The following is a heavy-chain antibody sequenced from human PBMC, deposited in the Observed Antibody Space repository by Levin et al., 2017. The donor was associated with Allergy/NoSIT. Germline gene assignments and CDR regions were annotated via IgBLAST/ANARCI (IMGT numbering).Heavy chain of an antibody. V-gene: IGHV3-7*01. Sequence: PGGSLRLSCAASGFTFSSYWMSWVRQAPGKGLEWVANIKQDGSEKYYVDSVKGRFTISRDNAKNSLYLQMNSLRAEDTAVYYCASNGYSRRAVRLGYWGQGTLVTVSS. CDR1: GFTFSSYW. CDR3: ASNGYSRRAVRLGY. CDR2: IKQDGSEK. J-gene: IGHJ4*02. D-gene: IGHD3-16*01.